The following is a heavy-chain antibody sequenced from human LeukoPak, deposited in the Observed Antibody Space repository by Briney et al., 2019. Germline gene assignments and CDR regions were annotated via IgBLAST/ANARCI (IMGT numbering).Heavy chain of an antibody. J-gene: IGHJ4*02. V-gene: IGHV1-69*01. D-gene: IGHD6-19*01. CDR1: GGTFSSYA. CDR2: VIPIFGTA. Sequence: SVKVSCKASGGTFSSYAISWVRQAPGQGLEWMGGVIPIFGTANYAQEFQGRVTITADESTSTAYMELSSLRSEDTAVYYCAREGAVAGTRYFDYWGQGTLVTVSS. CDR3: AREGAVAGTRYFDY.